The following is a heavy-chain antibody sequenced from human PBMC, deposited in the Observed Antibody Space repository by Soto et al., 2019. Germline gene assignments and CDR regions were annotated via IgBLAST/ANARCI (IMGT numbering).Heavy chain of an antibody. V-gene: IGHV3-30-3*01. CDR1: GFTFSSYA. J-gene: IGHJ4*02. D-gene: IGHD3-3*01. Sequence: PGGSLRLSCAASGFTFSSYAMHWVRQAPGKGLEWVAVISYDGSNKYYADSVKGRFTISRDNSKNTLYLQMNSLRAEDTAVYYCAREPRFWSGYYTGNGPYYFDYWGQETLVTVSS. CDR3: AREPRFWSGYYTGNGPYYFDY. CDR2: ISYDGSNK.